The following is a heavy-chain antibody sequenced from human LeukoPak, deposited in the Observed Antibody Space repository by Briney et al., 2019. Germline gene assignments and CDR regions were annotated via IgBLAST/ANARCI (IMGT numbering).Heavy chain of an antibody. Sequence: PGGSLRLSCAASGFTFSSYSMNWVRQAPGKGLEWVSSISSSSSYIYYADSVKGRLTISRDNAKNSLYLQMNSLRAEDTAVYYCARDITIFGGNVWGKGTTVTVSS. CDR1: GFTFSSYS. V-gene: IGHV3-21*01. D-gene: IGHD3-3*01. CDR3: ARDITIFGGNV. CDR2: ISSSSSYI. J-gene: IGHJ6*04.